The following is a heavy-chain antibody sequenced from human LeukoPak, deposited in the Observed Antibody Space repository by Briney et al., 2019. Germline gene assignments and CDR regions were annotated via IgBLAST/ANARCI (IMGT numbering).Heavy chain of an antibody. Sequence: SETLSLTCTVSGGSISSYYWSWIRQPPGKGLEWMGYIYYSGSTNYNPSLKSRVTISVDTSKTQCSLKLSSVTAADTAVYYCARTSHYVDIAATIPYGIYYFDYWGQGTLVTVSS. J-gene: IGHJ4*02. CDR3: ARTSHYVDIAATIPYGIYYFDY. CDR1: GGSISSYY. CDR2: IYYSGST. V-gene: IGHV4-59*01. D-gene: IGHD5-12*01.